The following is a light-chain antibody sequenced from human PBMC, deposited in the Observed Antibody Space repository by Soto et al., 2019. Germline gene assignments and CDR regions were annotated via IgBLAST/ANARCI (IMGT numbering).Light chain of an antibody. V-gene: IGKV1-5*01. CDR1: QSINNW. CDR3: QQYNGKSLT. CDR2: NAS. J-gene: IGKJ4*02. Sequence: DIQMTQSPSTLSASVGDRVTITCRASQSINNWLAWYQQKPGKVPKLLIYNASTLGSGVPSRFSGSGSGTEVTLTISSLQPDDFAAYYFQQYNGKSLTFGGVTKVEFK.